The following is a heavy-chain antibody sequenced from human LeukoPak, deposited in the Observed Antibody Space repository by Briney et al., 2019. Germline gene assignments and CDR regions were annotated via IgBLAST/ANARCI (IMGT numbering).Heavy chain of an antibody. CDR3: ARDFRYCSSTSCYDWFDP. CDR1: GGSISSYY. D-gene: IGHD2-2*01. J-gene: IGHJ5*02. V-gene: IGHV4-4*07. Sequence: RSSETLSLTCTVYGGSISSYYWSWIRQPAGKGLEWLVRIYTSGSTNYNPSLKSRVTMSVDTSKNQFSLKLSSVTAADTAVYYCARDFRYCSSTSCYDWFDPWGQGTLVTVSS. CDR2: IYTSGST.